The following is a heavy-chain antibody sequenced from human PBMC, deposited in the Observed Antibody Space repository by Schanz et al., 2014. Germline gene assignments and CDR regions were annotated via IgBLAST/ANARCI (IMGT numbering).Heavy chain of an antibody. Sequence: EVQLVESGGGVVQPGRSLRLSCAASGFTFGDYAMTWVRQAPGKGLEWVSAMNESHSTIYYADSVTGRFTISRDNAKNTLYLQMNSLRAEDTAVYYCARPALWFGDNCFDPWGQGTLVTVSS. CDR3: ARPALWFGDNCFDP. D-gene: IGHD3-10*01. J-gene: IGHJ5*02. CDR1: GFTFGDYA. CDR2: MNESHSTI. V-gene: IGHV3-23*04.